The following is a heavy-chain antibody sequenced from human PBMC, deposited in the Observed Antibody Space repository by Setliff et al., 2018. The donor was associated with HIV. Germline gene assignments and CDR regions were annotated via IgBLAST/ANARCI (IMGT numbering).Heavy chain of an antibody. CDR2: IRSRAFSGAP. D-gene: IGHD2-2*01. V-gene: IGHV3-49*03. J-gene: IGHJ4*02. CDR1: GFMFGDYA. CDR3: SSTRQGRGDCCSQTACLPWD. Sequence: PGESLKISCRASGFMFGDYAINWFRQAPGKGLEWVSFIRSRAFSGAPEYAASVKDRFTISRDDSKSIAYLQMNSLKTEDTATYYCSSTRQGRGDCCSQTACLPWDWGQGTLVTVSS.